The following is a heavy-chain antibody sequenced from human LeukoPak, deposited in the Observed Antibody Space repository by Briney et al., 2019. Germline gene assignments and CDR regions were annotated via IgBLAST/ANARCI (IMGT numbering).Heavy chain of an antibody. V-gene: IGHV4-59*08. Sequence: PSETLSLTCTVPGGSISGFYWGWIRQPPGRGLEYIGHIYYTGATYNPSLKSRVAISADTSRNHFSLKLISANATDTAVYFCARHASVAGGPLLYWGQGALVTVSS. D-gene: IGHD6-19*01. J-gene: IGHJ4*02. CDR3: ARHASVAGGPLLY. CDR2: IYYTGA. CDR1: GGSISGFY.